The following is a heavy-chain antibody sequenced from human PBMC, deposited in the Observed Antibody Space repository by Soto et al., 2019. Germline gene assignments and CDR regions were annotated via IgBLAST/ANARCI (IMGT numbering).Heavy chain of an antibody. CDR3: AVGRHKTSGSNTWFDP. CDR1: GVNFSSYA. V-gene: IGHV3-23*01. D-gene: IGHD3-22*01. J-gene: IGHJ5*02. Sequence: LRLSCAASGVNFSSYAMNWVRQAPGKGLEWVSTISDTGGGTFYAGSVKGRFTISRDNSKNTLYLQMHSLRADDSAIYFCAVGRHKTSGSNTWFDPWGRGTLVTVSS. CDR2: ISDTGGGT.